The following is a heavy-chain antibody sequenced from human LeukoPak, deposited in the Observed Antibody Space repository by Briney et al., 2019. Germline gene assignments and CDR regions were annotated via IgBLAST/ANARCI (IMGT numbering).Heavy chain of an antibody. Sequence: GVSLRLSCAASGFTFSDYYMSWIRQAPGKGLEWVSYISSSSSYTNYADSVKGRFTISRDNAKNSLYLQMNSLRAEDTAVYYCARVVEMATIHFLTLRHYNWFDPWGQGTLVTVSS. CDR1: GFTFSDYY. CDR2: ISSSSSYT. D-gene: IGHD5-24*01. CDR3: ARVVEMATIHFLTLRHYNWFDP. J-gene: IGHJ5*02. V-gene: IGHV3-11*05.